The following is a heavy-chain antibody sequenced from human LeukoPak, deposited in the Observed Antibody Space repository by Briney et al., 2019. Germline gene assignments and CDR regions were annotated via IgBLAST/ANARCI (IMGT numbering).Heavy chain of an antibody. CDR3: ARDQYRTYSGYDPLPGAFDI. Sequence: ASVTVSCKASGYTFTSYGISWVRQAPGQGLEWMGWISAYNGNTNYAQKLQGRVTMTTDTSTSTAYMELRSLRSDDTAVYYCARDQYRTYSGYDPLPGAFDIWGQGTMVTVSS. D-gene: IGHD5-12*01. V-gene: IGHV1-18*01. CDR2: ISAYNGNT. J-gene: IGHJ3*02. CDR1: GYTFTSYG.